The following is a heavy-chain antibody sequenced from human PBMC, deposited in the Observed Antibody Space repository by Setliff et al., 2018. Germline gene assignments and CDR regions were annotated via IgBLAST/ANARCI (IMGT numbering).Heavy chain of an antibody. J-gene: IGHJ6*03. CDR3: ASNLRLVRSWVWYYYYYMDV. Sequence: SVKVSCKASGGTFSSYAISWVRQAPGQGLEWMGGIIPIFGTANYAQKFQGRVTITTDESTSTAYMELSSLRSEDTAVYYCASNLRLVRSWVWYYYYYMDVWGKGTTVTVSS. CDR2: IIPIFGTA. CDR1: GGTFSSYA. D-gene: IGHD6-19*01. V-gene: IGHV1-69*05.